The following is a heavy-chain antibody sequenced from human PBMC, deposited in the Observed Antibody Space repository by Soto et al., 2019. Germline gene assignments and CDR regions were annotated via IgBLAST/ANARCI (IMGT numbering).Heavy chain of an antibody. Sequence: SETLSLTCTVSVVSISSYYWSWIRHPPGKGLEWIGYIYYSGSTNYNPSLKSRVTISVDTSKNQFSLKLSSVTAADTAVYYCARDGYGSGSYYPPGGFEPWGQGTLVTVSS. J-gene: IGHJ5*02. D-gene: IGHD3-10*01. V-gene: IGHV4-59*01. CDR2: IYYSGST. CDR1: VVSISSYY. CDR3: ARDGYGSGSYYPPGGFEP.